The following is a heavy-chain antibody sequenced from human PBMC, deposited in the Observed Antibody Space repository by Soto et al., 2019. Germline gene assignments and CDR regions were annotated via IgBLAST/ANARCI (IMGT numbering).Heavy chain of an antibody. CDR2: IWHDGVNE. V-gene: IGHV3-33*08. CDR1: GFTFSDYA. Sequence: QERLVESGGGVVQPGRSLRLSCAVSGFTFSDYAMHWVRQAPGKGLEWVALIWHDGVNEFYADSVRGRFTISRDLSNNTLYLQITSLRPEATAVYYCPKSRPDASHSVPGVEQWGQGTLVTVSS. D-gene: IGHD3-10*01. J-gene: IGHJ4*02. CDR3: PKSRPDASHSVPGVEQ.